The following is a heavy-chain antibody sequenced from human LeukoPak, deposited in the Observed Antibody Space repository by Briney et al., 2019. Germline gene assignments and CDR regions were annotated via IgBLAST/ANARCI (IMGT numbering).Heavy chain of an antibody. D-gene: IGHD3-10*01. CDR1: GFTFSSYG. V-gene: IGHV3-33*01. J-gene: IGHJ4*02. CDR3: ARDHADYYGSGSYYNAPGY. CDR2: IWYDGSNK. Sequence: GRSLRLSCAASGFTFSSYGMHWVRQAPGKGLEWVAVIWYDGSNKYYADSVKGRVTISRDNSKNTLYLQMNSLRAEDTAVYYCARDHADYYGSGSYYNAPGYWGQGTLVTVSS.